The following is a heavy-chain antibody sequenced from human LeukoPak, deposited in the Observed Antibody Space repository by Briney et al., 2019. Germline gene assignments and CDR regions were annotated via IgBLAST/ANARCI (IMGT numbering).Heavy chain of an antibody. D-gene: IGHD3-9*01. CDR3: ARVTGYMVEDFFDY. Sequence: SGTLSLTCTVSGGSIDSTSYYWSWIRQPPGKGLEWIGYIYYSGSTNYNPSLKSRVTISVDTSKNQFSLKLRYVTAADTAVYYCARVTGYMVEDFFDYWGQGTLVTVSS. V-gene: IGHV4-61*01. J-gene: IGHJ4*02. CDR2: IYYSGST. CDR1: GGSIDSTSYY.